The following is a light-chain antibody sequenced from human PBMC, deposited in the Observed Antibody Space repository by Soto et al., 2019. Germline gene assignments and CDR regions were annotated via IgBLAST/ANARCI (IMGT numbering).Light chain of an antibody. J-gene: IGKJ1*01. CDR2: HAS. Sequence: DIHMTQSPSSLSASVGDRVPITCLASQSIGRFLNWHQQKPGTAPKVLIYHASNLQSGVPSRFSGSGSGTEFTLTISSLQPDDFATYYCQHYNSYSEAFGQGTKVDI. CDR1: QSIGRF. V-gene: IGKV1-5*01. CDR3: QHYNSYSEA.